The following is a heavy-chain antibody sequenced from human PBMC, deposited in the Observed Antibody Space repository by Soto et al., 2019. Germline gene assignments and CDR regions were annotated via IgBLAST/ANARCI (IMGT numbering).Heavy chain of an antibody. CDR1: GGTFSSYA. CDR2: IIPIFGTA. D-gene: IGHD6-19*01. CDR3: ARTKVAGTPHWYFDL. V-gene: IGHV1-69*12. Sequence: QVQLVQSGAEVKKPGSSVKVSCKASGGTFSSYAISWVRQAPGQGLEWMGGIIPIFGTANDAQKFQGRVTITADESTSTAYMELSSLRSEDTVVYYCARTKVAGTPHWYFDLWGRGTLVTVSS. J-gene: IGHJ2*01.